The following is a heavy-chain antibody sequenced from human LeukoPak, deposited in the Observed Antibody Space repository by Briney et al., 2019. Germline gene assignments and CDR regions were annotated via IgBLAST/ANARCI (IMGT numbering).Heavy chain of an antibody. J-gene: IGHJ5*02. CDR2: ISSNGGST. V-gene: IGHV3-64D*06. CDR1: GFTFSSYA. D-gene: IGHD2-15*01. CDR3: VKGAPSYCSGGSCYRWFDP. Sequence: GGSLRLSCSASGFTFSSYAMHWVRQAPGKGLEYVSAISSNGGSTYYADSVKGRFTISRDNSKNTLYLQMSSLRAEDMAVYYCVKGAPSYCSGGSCYRWFDPWGQGTLVTVSS.